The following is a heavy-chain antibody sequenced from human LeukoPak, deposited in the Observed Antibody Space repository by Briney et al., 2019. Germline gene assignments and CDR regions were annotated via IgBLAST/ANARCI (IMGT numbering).Heavy chain of an antibody. CDR2: ISAYNGNT. CDR1: GYTFTSYG. CDR3: ARDGNSDYVWGSYRYTSVNDAFDI. J-gene: IGHJ3*02. D-gene: IGHD3-16*02. V-gene: IGHV1-18*01. Sequence: ASVKVSCKASGYTFTSYGISWVRQAPGQGLEWMGWISAYNGNTNYAQKLQGRVTMTTDTSTSTAYMELRSLRSDDTAVYYCARDGNSDYVWGSYRYTSVNDAFDIWGQGTMVTVSS.